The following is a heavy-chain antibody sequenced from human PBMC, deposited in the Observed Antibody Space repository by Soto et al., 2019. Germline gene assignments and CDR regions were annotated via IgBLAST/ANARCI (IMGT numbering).Heavy chain of an antibody. CDR3: ARDQPGYSYGYGLGY. J-gene: IGHJ4*02. CDR2: ISYDGNNQ. Sequence: GGSLRLSCAASGFTFSSYAMHWVRQAPGKGLEWVAVISYDGNNQYYADSVKGRFTISRDNSKNTLYLQMNSLRAEDTAVYYCARDQPGYSYGYGLGYWGQGTLVTVSS. V-gene: IGHV3-30-3*01. D-gene: IGHD5-18*01. CDR1: GFTFSSYA.